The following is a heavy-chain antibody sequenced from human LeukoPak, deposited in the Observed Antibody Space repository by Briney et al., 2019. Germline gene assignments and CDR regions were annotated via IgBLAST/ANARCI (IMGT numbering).Heavy chain of an antibody. V-gene: IGHV3-74*01. J-gene: IGHJ3*02. CDR1: GFTFSSYG. CDR3: AREGYTIVEHAFDI. Sequence: GGSLRLSCAASGFTFSSYGMSWVRQAPGKGLEWVSRINSDGSSTSYADSVKGRFTISRDNAKNTLYLQMNSLRAEDTAVYYCAREGYTIVEHAFDIWGQGTMVTVSS. CDR2: INSDGSST. D-gene: IGHD3-22*01.